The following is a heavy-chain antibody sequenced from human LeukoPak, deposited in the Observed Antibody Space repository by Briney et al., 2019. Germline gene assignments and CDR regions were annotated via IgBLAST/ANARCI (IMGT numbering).Heavy chain of an antibody. J-gene: IGHJ5*02. V-gene: IGHV4-30-4*01. CDR2: MYYSGST. Sequence: SQTLSLTCTVSGGPISSGDYYWSWIRQPPGKGLEWIAYMYYSGSTYYNPSLKSRVTMSADTSKNQLSLKLSSVTASDTAVYYCARPYYYDSRIDPWGQGILVTVSS. CDR3: ARPYYYDSRIDP. CDR1: GGPISSGDYY. D-gene: IGHD3-22*01.